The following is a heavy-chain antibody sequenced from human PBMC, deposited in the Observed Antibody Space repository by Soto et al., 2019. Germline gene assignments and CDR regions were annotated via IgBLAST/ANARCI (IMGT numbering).Heavy chain of an antibody. CDR2: INSDGSST. CDR1: GFTFSSYW. CDR3: ARGVSCSGGSCYSDFDP. Sequence: GGSLRLSCAASGFTFSSYWMHWVRQAPGKGLVWVSRINSDGSSTSYADSVKGRFTISRDNAKNTLYLQMNSLRAEDTAVYYCARGVSCSGGSCYSDFDPWGQGTLVTVSS. J-gene: IGHJ5*02. D-gene: IGHD2-15*01. V-gene: IGHV3-74*01.